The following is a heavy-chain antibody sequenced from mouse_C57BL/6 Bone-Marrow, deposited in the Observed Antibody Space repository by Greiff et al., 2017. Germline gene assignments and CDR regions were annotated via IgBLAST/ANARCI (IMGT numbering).Heavy chain of an antibody. CDR1: GFSLTSYG. D-gene: IGHD2-3*01. CDR2: IWSDGST. V-gene: IGHV2-6-1*01. CDR3: ARHGRIYDGYPFAY. J-gene: IGHJ3*01. Sequence: QVQLQQSGPGLVAPSQSLSITCTVSGFSLTSYGVHWVRQPPGKGLAWLVVIWSDGSTTYNSALKSRLSISKDNSKSQVFLKMNSLQTDDTAMYYCARHGRIYDGYPFAYWGQGTLVTVSA.